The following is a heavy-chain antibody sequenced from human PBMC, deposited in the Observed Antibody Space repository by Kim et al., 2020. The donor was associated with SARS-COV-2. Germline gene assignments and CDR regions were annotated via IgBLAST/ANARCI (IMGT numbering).Heavy chain of an antibody. CDR3: ASGPRGYSYGPGDY. Sequence: YADSVKGRFTICRDNDKNSRYLQMNSLRAEDTAVYYCASGPRGYSYGPGDYWGQGTLVTVSS. V-gene: IGHV3-21*01. J-gene: IGHJ4*02. D-gene: IGHD5-18*01.